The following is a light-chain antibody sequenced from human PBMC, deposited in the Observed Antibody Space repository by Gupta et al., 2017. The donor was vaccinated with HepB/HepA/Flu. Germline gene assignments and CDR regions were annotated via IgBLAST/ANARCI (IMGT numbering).Light chain of an antibody. CDR3: QQTYSTPVT. J-gene: IGKJ4*01. CDR2: ASS. CDR1: QTIISY. V-gene: IGKV1-39*01. Sequence: DLQMTQSPYSLSASVGDRVTITCRPSQTIISYLNWYQQKPGEAPKLLIYASSSLQSGVPSMFSGSTSGTDFTLTISILQAEYFATYFCQQTYSTPVTFGGGTKVEIK.